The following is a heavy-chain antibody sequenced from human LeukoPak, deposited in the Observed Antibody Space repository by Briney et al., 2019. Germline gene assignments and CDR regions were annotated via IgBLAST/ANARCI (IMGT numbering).Heavy chain of an antibody. Sequence: SETLSLTCSVSGGSISSFYCNWMRQPAGKGLEWIGEINHSGSTNYNPSLKSRVTISVDTSKNQFSLKLSSVTAADTAIYYCARYQTGTMFAVWGQGTLVTISS. CDR1: GGSISSFY. CDR2: INHSGST. V-gene: IGHV4-34*10. CDR3: ARYQTGTMFAV. J-gene: IGHJ4*02. D-gene: IGHD1/OR15-1a*01.